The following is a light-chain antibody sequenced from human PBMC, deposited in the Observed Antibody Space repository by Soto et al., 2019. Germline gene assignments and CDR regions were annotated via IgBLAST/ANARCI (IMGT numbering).Light chain of an antibody. J-gene: IGLJ3*02. CDR3: QSYDNSLNEWV. CDR2: GNN. CDR1: ASSIAARYD. V-gene: IGLV1-40*01. Sequence: QSVLTQPPSVSGAPGQRVTISCTGTASSIAARYDVHWYQQIPGKAPKLLIYGNNNRPSGVPYRFSASKSGISASLAITGLQADDEADYYCQSYDNSLNEWVFGGGTKLTVL.